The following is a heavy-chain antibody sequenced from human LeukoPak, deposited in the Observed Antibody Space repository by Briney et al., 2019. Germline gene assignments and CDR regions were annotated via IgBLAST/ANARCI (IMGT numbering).Heavy chain of an antibody. CDR2: ISDSGGST. D-gene: IGHD3-10*01. Sequence: PGGSLRLSCAASGSTFSNYAMSWVRQAPGKGLEWVSTISDSGGSTYYADSVKGRFTISRDNSKNTLYLQMSSLRAEDTAIHYCAKVPYSDYGSGRPPFMDVWGQGTTVAVSS. CDR3: AKVPYSDYGSGRPPFMDV. V-gene: IGHV3-23*01. J-gene: IGHJ6*02. CDR1: GSTFSNYA.